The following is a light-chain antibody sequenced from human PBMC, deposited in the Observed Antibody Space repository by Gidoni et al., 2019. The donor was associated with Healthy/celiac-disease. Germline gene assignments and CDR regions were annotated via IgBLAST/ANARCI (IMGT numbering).Light chain of an antibody. Sequence: DIQMTQSPSTLFASVGDRVTITCRASHSISSWLAWYQQKPGKAPKLLIYDASSLESGVPSRFSGSGSGTEFTLTISSLQPDDVATYYCQQYKSYWTFGQGTKVEIK. J-gene: IGKJ1*01. V-gene: IGKV1-5*01. CDR3: QQYKSYWT. CDR1: HSISSW. CDR2: DAS.